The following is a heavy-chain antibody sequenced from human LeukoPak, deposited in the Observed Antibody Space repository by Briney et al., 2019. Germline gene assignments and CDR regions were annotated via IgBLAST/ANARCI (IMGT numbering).Heavy chain of an antibody. V-gene: IGHV1-69*13. CDR3: ARSSPRDYGGNSRFDY. CDR1: GGTFSSYA. CDR2: IIPIFGTA. J-gene: IGHJ4*02. D-gene: IGHD4-23*01. Sequence: ASVNVSCKASGGTFSSYAISWVRQAPGQGLEWMGGIIPIFGTANYAQKFQGRVTITADESTSTAYMELSSLRSEDTAVYYCARSSPRDYGGNSRFDYWGQGTLVTVSS.